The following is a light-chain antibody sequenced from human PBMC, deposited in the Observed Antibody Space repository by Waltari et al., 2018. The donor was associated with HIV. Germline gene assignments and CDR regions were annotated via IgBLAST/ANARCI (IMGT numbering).Light chain of an antibody. CDR1: QSISSY. CDR3: QQSYNTPWT. J-gene: IGKJ1*01. Sequence: DIQMTQSPSSLSASVGDRVTITCRASQSISSYLNWYQQKPGKAPKLLIYDASSLQGGGPSRFSGSGSGTDFTLTISSLQPEDSAAYYCQQSYNTPWTFGQGTKVEIK. V-gene: IGKV1-39*01. CDR2: DAS.